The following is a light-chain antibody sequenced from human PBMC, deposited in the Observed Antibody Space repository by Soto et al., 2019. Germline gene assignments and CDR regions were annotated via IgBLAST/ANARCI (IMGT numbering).Light chain of an antibody. CDR3: QHYINSPWT. J-gene: IGKJ1*01. CDR2: ASS. Sequence: EIVLTQSPGTLSLSPGERATLSYRASQSLSRELLAWYQQKPGQAPRLLIYASSRRATDIPDRFSGSGSGTDFTLTISRLEPEDFAGYYCQHYINSPWTFGQGNKVEIK. V-gene: IGKV3-20*01. CDR1: QSLSREL.